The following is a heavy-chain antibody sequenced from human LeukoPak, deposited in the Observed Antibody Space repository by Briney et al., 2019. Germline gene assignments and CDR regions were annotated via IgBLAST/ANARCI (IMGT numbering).Heavy chain of an antibody. J-gene: IGHJ6*03. CDR1: GGSISSYY. CDR3: ARDRQWEPSYYYYMDV. CDR2: IYYSGST. D-gene: IGHD1-26*01. V-gene: IGHV4-59*12. Sequence: SETLSLTCTLSGGSISSYYWSWIRQPPGKGLEWIGYIYYSGSTNYNPSLKSRVTMSVDTSKNQFSLKLSSVTAADTAVYYCARDRQWEPSYYYYMDVWGKGTTVTVSS.